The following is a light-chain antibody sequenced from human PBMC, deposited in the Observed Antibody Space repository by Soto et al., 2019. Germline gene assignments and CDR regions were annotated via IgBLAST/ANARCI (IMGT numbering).Light chain of an antibody. Sequence: MVLSRSPPTLSESPGNRATLSCSASQSVNSALAWYQQKPGQAPRLLIYGASTRATGTPTRFSGSGSGTEFTLTISSLQSEDFAVYFCLRYNIGPPYTFGYGTQVDI. J-gene: IGKJ2*01. CDR2: GAS. V-gene: IGKV3-15*01. CDR1: QSVNSA. CDR3: LRYNIGPPYT.